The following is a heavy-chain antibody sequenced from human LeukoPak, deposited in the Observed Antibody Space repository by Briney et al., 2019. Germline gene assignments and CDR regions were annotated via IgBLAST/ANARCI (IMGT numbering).Heavy chain of an antibody. CDR2: INPNSGGT. Sequence: ASVKVSCKASGYTFTGYYMHWVRQAPGQGLEWMGWINPNSGGTNYAQKFQGRVTMTRDTSISTAYMELSRLRSDDTAVYYCARDLRSSSGWYFPHTTNWFDPWGQGTLVTVSS. V-gene: IGHV1-2*02. CDR3: ARDLRSSSGWYFPHTTNWFDP. CDR1: GYTFTGYY. J-gene: IGHJ5*02. D-gene: IGHD6-19*01.